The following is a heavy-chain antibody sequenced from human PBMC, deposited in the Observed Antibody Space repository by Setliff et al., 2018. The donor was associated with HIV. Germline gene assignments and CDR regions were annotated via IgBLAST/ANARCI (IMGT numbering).Heavy chain of an antibody. V-gene: IGHV5-51*01. Sequence: PGESLKISCKTSGYNFRMYWIGWVRQMPGKGLEWMGIIYPGDSDTRYSPSFQGQVNISADKSINTAYLQWTSLKASDSAIYYCARQEAIVGTIKGWFDLWGQGTLVTVSS. J-gene: IGHJ5*02. CDR3: ARQEAIVGTIKGWFDL. CDR2: IYPGDSDT. D-gene: IGHD5-12*01. CDR1: GYNFRMYW.